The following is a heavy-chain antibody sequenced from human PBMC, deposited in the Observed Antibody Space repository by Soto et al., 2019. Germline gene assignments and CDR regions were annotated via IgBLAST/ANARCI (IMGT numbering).Heavy chain of an antibody. CDR3: AALDGALDY. CDR2: IFHTGNT. V-gene: IGHV4-59*01. CDR1: GDSFSSYY. J-gene: IGHJ4*02. D-gene: IGHD3-10*01. Sequence: SETLSLTCTVSGDSFSSYYWTWIRQPPGKRLEWVAYIFHTGNTNYNPALKSRVTISVDTSKNQFSLKLRSVTPADTAVYYCAALDGALDYWGPGTLVTVSS.